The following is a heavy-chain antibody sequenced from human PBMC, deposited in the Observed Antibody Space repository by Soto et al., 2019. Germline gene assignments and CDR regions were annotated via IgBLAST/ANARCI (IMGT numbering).Heavy chain of an antibody. CDR2: IHGDGGKI. CDR1: GFMFSAYW. CDR3: ARDFYGGYTYGPGDY. V-gene: IGHV3-7*01. D-gene: IGHD5-18*01. J-gene: IGHJ4*01. Sequence: EVQLVESGGGLVQPGGSLRLSCAASGFMFSAYWMSWVRQAPGKGLEWVANIHGDGGKIYYVDSVKGRFTISRDNAKRSLYLQMNSLRAEDTAVYYCARDFYGGYTYGPGDYWGQEPWSPSPQ.